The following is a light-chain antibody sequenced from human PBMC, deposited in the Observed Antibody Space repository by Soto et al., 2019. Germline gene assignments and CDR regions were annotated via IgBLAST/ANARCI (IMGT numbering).Light chain of an antibody. CDR1: QIIDSRY. J-gene: IGKJ1*01. Sequence: DIVLTQSPGTLSLSPGERATLSCRASQIIDSRYLGWYQQKPGQAPRLLIYGASSRATGIPDRFSGSGSGTDFTLTISRLEPEDVGVYYCQQYGSSPPWTFGPGTTVEIK. CDR3: QQYGSSPPWT. CDR2: GAS. V-gene: IGKV3-20*01.